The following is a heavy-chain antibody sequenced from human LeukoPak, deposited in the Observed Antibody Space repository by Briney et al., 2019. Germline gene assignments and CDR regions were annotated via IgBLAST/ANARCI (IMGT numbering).Heavy chain of an antibody. CDR1: GYTFTGYY. J-gene: IGHJ4*02. CDR2: INPNSGGT. V-gene: IGHV1-2*02. Sequence: ASVKVSCKASGYTFTGYYMHWVRQAPGHGLEWMGWINPNSGGTNYAQKFQGRVTMTRDTSISTAYMELSRLRSDDTAVYYCARAPRWLQLPLSDYWGQGTLVTVSS. CDR3: ARAPRWLQLPLSDY. D-gene: IGHD5-12*01.